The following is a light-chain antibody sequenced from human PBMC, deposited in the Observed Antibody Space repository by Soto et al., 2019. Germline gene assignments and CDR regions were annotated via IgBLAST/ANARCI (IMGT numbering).Light chain of an antibody. J-gene: IGLJ1*01. Sequence: SVLTQPASVSGSPGQSVTISCTGTNSDVGSFRYVSWYQQHPGKAPKLLIFEVSYRPSGVSTRFSGSKSGNTASLTISGLRTEDEADYHCSSFTSTNTQVFGTGTRSPS. CDR3: SSFTSTNTQV. V-gene: IGLV2-14*01. CDR2: EVS. CDR1: NSDVGSFRY.